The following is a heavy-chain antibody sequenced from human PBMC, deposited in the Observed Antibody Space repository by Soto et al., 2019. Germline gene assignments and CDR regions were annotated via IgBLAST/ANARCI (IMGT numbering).Heavy chain of an antibody. CDR3: PRGYSHYDH. Sequence: SETLSLTCTVSGGSVSSESNFWSWIRQPPGKGLEWIGYIYYSGPSRYNPSMESRVTISIDSSKNQVSLTLTSVTAADTAVYHCPRGYSHYDHWGRATLVTVSS. CDR1: GGSVSSESNF. J-gene: IGHJ5*02. V-gene: IGHV4-61*01. D-gene: IGHD4-4*01. CDR2: IYYSGPS.